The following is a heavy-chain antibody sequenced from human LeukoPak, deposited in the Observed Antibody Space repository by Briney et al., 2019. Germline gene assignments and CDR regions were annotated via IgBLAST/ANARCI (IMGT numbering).Heavy chain of an antibody. CDR3: ARGVQYYYDSSGSYYFDY. J-gene: IGHJ4*02. V-gene: IGHV4-39*01. CDR2: IYYSGST. CDR1: GGSISSSSYY. D-gene: IGHD3-22*01. Sequence: PSETLSLTCTVSGGSISSSSYYWGWIRQPPGKGLEWIGSIYYSGSTYYNPSLKSRVTISVDTSKNQFSLKLSSVTAADTAVYYCARGVQYYYDSSGSYYFDYWGQGTLVTVSS.